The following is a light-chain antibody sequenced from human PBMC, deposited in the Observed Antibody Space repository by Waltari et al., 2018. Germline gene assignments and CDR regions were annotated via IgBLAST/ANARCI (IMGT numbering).Light chain of an antibody. J-gene: IGKJ1*01. CDR3: QHHLRLPAT. CDR2: AAS. V-gene: IGKV3-20*01. CDR1: QSISRF. Sequence: EIVLTQSPGTLSLSPGGRATLSCRASQSISRFLAWYQQKPGRAPRLLIYAASTRATSIPDRFSGSGSGTDFSLTISGLEPEDFAVYYCQHHLRLPATFGQGTKVEIK.